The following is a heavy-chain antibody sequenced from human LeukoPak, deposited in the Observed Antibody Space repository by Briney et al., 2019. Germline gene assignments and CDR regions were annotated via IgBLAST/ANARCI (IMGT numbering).Heavy chain of an antibody. CDR2: ISSSSSYI. J-gene: IGHJ3*02. CDR1: GFTFSSYS. V-gene: IGHV3-21*01. D-gene: IGHD3-22*01. CDR3: ARDGSVVVITLDAFDI. Sequence: KSGGSLRLSCAASGFTFSSYSMNWVRQAPGKGLEWVSSISSSSSYIYYADSVKGRLTISRDNAKNSLYLQMNSLRAEDTAVYYCARDGSVVVITLDAFDIWGQGTMVTVSS.